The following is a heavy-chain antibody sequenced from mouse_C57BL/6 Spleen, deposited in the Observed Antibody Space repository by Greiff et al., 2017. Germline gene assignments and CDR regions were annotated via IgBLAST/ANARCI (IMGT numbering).Heavy chain of an antibody. Sequence: QVQLQQPGAELVKPGASVKLSCKASGYTFTSYWMHWVKQRPGRGLEWIGRSDPNSGGTKYNEKFKSKATLTVDKPSSTAYMQLSSLTSEDSAVYYGASPYGSSSYWYFDVWGTGTTVTVSS. D-gene: IGHD1-1*01. J-gene: IGHJ1*03. V-gene: IGHV1-72*01. CDR3: ASPYGSSSYWYFDV. CDR1: GYTFTSYW. CDR2: SDPNSGGT.